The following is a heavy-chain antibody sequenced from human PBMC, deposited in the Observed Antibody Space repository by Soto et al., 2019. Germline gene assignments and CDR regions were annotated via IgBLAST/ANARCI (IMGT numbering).Heavy chain of an antibody. Sequence: EVQLVESGGGLVQPGGSLRLSCAASGFTFSSYSMNWVRQAPGKGLEWVSYISSSSSTIYYADSVKGRFTISRDNAKNSLYLQMNSLRDEDTAVYYCARAHRQARLRYFDCLLPQDAFDIWGQGTMVTVSS. CDR2: ISSSSSTI. CDR1: GFTFSSYS. CDR3: ARAHRQARLRYFDCLLPQDAFDI. V-gene: IGHV3-48*02. J-gene: IGHJ3*02. D-gene: IGHD3-9*01.